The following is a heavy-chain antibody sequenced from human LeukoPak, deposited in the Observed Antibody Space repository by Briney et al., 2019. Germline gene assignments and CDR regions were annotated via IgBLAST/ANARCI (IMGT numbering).Heavy chain of an antibody. V-gene: IGHV4-34*01. CDR1: GGSFSSHY. CDR2: INHSGGT. CDR3: ARGPALLYSSSWYATRYYYGMDV. J-gene: IGHJ6*02. Sequence: AETLSLTCAVYGGSFSSHYWSWIRQPPGKGLEWIGEINHSGGTNYKPFLKSRVNISVDTSKNQLFMKLSSVTVADTAVYYCARGPALLYSSSWYATRYYYGMDVWGQGTTVTVSS. D-gene: IGHD6-13*01.